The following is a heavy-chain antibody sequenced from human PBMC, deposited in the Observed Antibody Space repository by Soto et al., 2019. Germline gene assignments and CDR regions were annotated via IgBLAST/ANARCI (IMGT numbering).Heavy chain of an antibody. J-gene: IGHJ6*02. CDR1: GGTFSSYA. V-gene: IGHV1-69*13. CDR3: ARDPDVVVVPAAIRNYYFYYGMDV. D-gene: IGHD2-2*02. CDR2: IIPIFGTA. Sequence: SVKVSCKASGGTFSSYAISWVRQAPGQGLEWMGGIIPIFGTANYAQKFQGRVTITADESTSTAYMELSSLRSEDTAVYYCARDPDVVVVPAAIRNYYFYYGMDVWGQGTTVTVSS.